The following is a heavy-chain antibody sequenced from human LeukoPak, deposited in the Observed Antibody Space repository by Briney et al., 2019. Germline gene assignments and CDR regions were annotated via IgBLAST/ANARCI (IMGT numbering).Heavy chain of an antibody. CDR1: GGSFSGYY. CDR3: ARAYSGIVVVPAARTRWDY. D-gene: IGHD2-2*01. J-gene: IGHJ4*02. CDR2: INHSGST. V-gene: IGHV4-34*01. Sequence: SETLSLTCAVYGGSFSGYYWSWIRQPPGKGLEWIGEINHSGSTNYNPSLKSRVTISVDTSKNQFSLKLSSVTAADTAVYYCARAYSGIVVVPAARTRWDYWGQGTLAAVSS.